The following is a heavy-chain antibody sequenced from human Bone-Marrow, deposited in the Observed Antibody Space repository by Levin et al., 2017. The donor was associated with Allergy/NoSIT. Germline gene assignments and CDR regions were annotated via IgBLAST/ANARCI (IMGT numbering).Heavy chain of an antibody. V-gene: IGHV4-59*01. Sequence: PSETLSLTCTVSGGSISSYYWSWIRQPPGKGLEWIGYIYYSGSTNYNPSLKSRVTISVDTSKNQFSLKLSSVTAADTAVYYCARGGGYPNPAFDYWGQGTLVTVSS. CDR1: GGSISSYY. J-gene: IGHJ4*02. D-gene: IGHD2-15*01. CDR3: ARGGGYPNPAFDY. CDR2: IYYSGST.